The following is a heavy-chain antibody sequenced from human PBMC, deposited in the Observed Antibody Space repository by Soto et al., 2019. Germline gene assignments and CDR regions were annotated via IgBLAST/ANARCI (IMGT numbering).Heavy chain of an antibody. D-gene: IGHD3-10*01. Sequence: GGSLRLSCAASGITFSSYAMSWVRQAPGKGLEWVSAISGSGGSTYYADSVKGRFTISRDNSKNTLYMQMNSLRAEDTAVHYCAKAGSGSLRPSVDYYMDVWGKGTTVTVSS. CDR1: GITFSSYA. CDR3: AKAGSGSLRPSVDYYMDV. V-gene: IGHV3-23*01. J-gene: IGHJ6*03. CDR2: ISGSGGST.